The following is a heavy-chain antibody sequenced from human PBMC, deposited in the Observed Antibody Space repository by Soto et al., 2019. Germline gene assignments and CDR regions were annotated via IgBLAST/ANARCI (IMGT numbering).Heavy chain of an antibody. D-gene: IGHD4-17*01. Sequence: VQLQESGPGLVKSSEAPSLTCMFSGPSISSGDYFCLWIRQAPRKGLEWVGASYRTGGTYSNPSVKSRVTISGDTSENQLSLRLSSVTAADTAVYYCARDTRSAFNTVNLSLFEPWGQGTLVTVSS. J-gene: IGHJ5*02. V-gene: IGHV4-30-4*01. CDR1: GPSISSGDYF. CDR2: SYRTGGT. CDR3: ARDTRSAFNTVNLSLFEP.